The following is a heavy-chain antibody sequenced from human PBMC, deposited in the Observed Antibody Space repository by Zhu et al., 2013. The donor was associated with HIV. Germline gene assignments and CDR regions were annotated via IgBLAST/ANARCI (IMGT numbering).Heavy chain of an antibody. Sequence: QVQLMQSGAEVKKPGASVKVSCKASGYTFNNYGITWVRQAPGQGLEWMGWIRSSPANTKYAQKFQGRVIMTTDTSTRAAYLELGSLRSDDSAVYYCARALISGDGYNPFDYWGQGTLVTVSS. CDR2: IRSSPANT. V-gene: IGHV1-18*01. CDR1: GYTFNNYG. J-gene: IGHJ4*02. D-gene: IGHD5-12*01. CDR3: ARALISGDGYNPFDY.